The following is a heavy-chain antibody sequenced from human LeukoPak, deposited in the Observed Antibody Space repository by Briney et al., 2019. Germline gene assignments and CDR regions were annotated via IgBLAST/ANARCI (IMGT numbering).Heavy chain of an antibody. D-gene: IGHD3-22*01. CDR1: GYSFTSYW. V-gene: IGHV5-51*01. Sequence: GESLKISCKGSGYSFTSYWISWVRQMPGKGLEWMGIIYPGDPDTRYSPSFQGQVTISADKSISTAYLQWSSLKASHTAMYYCARQTYYYDSSGYRTSRAVDYWGQGTLVTVSS. CDR2: IYPGDPDT. J-gene: IGHJ4*02. CDR3: ARQTYYYDSSGYRTSRAVDY.